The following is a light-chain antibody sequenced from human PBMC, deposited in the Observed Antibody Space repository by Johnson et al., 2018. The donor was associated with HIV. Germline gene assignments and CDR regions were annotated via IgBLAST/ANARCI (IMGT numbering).Light chain of an antibody. CDR1: SSNIGNNF. Sequence: SVLTQPPSVSAAPGQRVTRSYSGSSSNIGNNFVSWFRQLPLRAPTLLIYENNNRPSGIPNRFSGSKSGSSATLDITRLHTGDEADYNCGTWDSSLSAPYVFGTGTKVTVL. CDR2: ENN. J-gene: IGLJ1*01. V-gene: IGLV1-51*02. CDR3: GTWDSSLSAPYV.